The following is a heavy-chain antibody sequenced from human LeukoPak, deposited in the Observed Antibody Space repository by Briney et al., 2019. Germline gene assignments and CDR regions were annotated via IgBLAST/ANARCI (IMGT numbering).Heavy chain of an antibody. J-gene: IGHJ4*02. CDR1: GFTFSDYY. D-gene: IGHD3-10*02. CDR3: ARDTSLGSGSYYRY. V-gene: IGHV3-11*01. Sequence: GGSLRLSCAASGFTFSDYYMSWIRQAPGKGLEWVSYISSSGSTIYYADSVKGRFTISRDNAKNSLYLQMNSLRAEDTVVYYCARDTSLGSGSYYRYWGQGTLVTVSS. CDR2: ISSSGSTI.